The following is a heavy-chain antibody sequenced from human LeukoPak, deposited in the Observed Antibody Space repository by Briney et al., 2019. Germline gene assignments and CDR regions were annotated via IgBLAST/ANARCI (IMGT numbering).Heavy chain of an antibody. CDR3: AKVTYGSGTYGAFDY. CDR1: GFTFRSYG. CDR2: IRYDGSKK. V-gene: IGHV3-30*02. Sequence: GGSLRLSCAASGFTFRSYGMHWVRQAPGKGLEWVTFIRYDGSKKDYADSVKGRFTISRDNSKNTLYLQMNSLRAEDTAVYYCAKVTYGSGTYGAFDYWGQGTLVTVSS. D-gene: IGHD3-10*01. J-gene: IGHJ4*02.